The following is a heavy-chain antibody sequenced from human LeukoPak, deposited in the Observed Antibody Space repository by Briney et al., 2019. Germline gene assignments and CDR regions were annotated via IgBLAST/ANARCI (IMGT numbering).Heavy chain of an antibody. V-gene: IGHV1-2*02. D-gene: IGHD1-1*01. CDR2: INPNSGGT. J-gene: IGHJ6*03. Sequence: ASVKVSSKASGYTFTGYYMHWVRQAPGQGLEWMGWINPNSGGTNYAQKFQGRVTMTRDTSISTAYMELRSLRSDDTAVYYCARGAVNRYNWNDDNYYYYYMDVWGKGTTVIISS. CDR3: ARGAVNRYNWNDDNYYYYYMDV. CDR1: GYTFTGYY.